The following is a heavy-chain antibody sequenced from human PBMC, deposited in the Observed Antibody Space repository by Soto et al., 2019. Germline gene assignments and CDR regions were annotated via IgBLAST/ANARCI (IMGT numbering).Heavy chain of an antibody. V-gene: IGHV1-69*18. CDR1: GGTFSSFA. CDR2: IIPIFDSS. CDR3: VGYYYDTSVYYYDY. J-gene: IGHJ4*02. Sequence: QVQLVQSGAEVKKPGSSVKVSCTASGGTFSSFAISWVRQAPGQGLEWMGRIIPIFDSSNYAQKFQGRVTITADASTSTAYMELSSLRSEDTAVFYCVGYYYDTSVYYYDYWGQGTLVTVSS. D-gene: IGHD3-22*01.